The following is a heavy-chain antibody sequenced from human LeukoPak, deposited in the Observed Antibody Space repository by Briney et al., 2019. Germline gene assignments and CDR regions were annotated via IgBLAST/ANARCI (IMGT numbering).Heavy chain of an antibody. J-gene: IGHJ2*01. V-gene: IGHV3-7*03. Sequence: GGSLRLSCAASGFTFSSYWMSWVRQAPGKGLEWVANIKQDGSEKYYVDSAKGRFTISRDNAKNTLYLQMNSLRAEDTAVYYCAKDRDYYESRGYFDLWGRGTLVTVSS. CDR2: IKQDGSEK. CDR1: GFTFSSYW. CDR3: AKDRDYYESRGYFDL. D-gene: IGHD3-22*01.